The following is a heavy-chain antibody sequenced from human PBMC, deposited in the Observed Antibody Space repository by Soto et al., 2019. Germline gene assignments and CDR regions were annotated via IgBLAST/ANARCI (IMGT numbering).Heavy chain of an antibody. CDR1: GDSVSSNSAA. V-gene: IGHV6-1*01. CDR3: AGTTSHQWYYMDV. Sequence: SQALSLTCAISGDSVSSNSAASNWIRLSPSRGLEWLARTYYRSRWYNDYAVSVRSRITVNPDTSKNQFSLQLTSVTPEDTAVYYCAGTTSHQWYYMDVWGKGTTVTVSS. D-gene: IGHD1-7*01. J-gene: IGHJ6*03. CDR2: TYYRSRWYN.